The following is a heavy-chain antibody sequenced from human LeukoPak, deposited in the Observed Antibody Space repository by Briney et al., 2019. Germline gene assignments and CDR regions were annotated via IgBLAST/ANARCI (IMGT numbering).Heavy chain of an antibody. CDR3: ARERGPSDIVATIGEALGW. J-gene: IGHJ4*02. D-gene: IGHD5-12*01. CDR2: IYYSGST. Sequence: SETLSLTCTVSGGSISSYYWSWIRQPPGKGLEWIGYIYYSGSTNYNPSLKSRVTISVDTSKNQFSLKLSSVTAEDTAVYYCARERGPSDIVATIGEALGWWGQGTLVTVSS. CDR1: GGSISSYY. V-gene: IGHV4-59*01.